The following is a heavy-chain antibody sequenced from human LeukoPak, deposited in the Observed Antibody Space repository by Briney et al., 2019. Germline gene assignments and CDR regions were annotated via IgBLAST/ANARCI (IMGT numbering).Heavy chain of an antibody. D-gene: IGHD3-3*01. CDR3: ARGGITIFGVVRNWFDP. CDR2: INHSGST. J-gene: IGHJ5*02. V-gene: IGHV4-34*01. Sequence: PSETLSLTCAVYGGSFSGYYWSWIRQPPGKGLEWIGEINHSGSTNYNPSLKSRVTISVDTSKNQLSLKLSSVTAADTAVYYCARGGITIFGVVRNWFDPWGQGTLVTVSS. CDR1: GGSFSGYY.